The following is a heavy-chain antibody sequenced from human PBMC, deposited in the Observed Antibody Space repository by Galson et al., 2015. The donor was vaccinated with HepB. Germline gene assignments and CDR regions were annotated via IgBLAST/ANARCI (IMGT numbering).Heavy chain of an antibody. D-gene: IGHD2-15*01. CDR3: ARASGVVDQVGSHFDY. CDR1: GYSFTSYW. Sequence: QSGAEVKKPGESLKISCKGSGYSFTSYWIGWVRQMPGKGLEWMGIIYPGDSDTRYSPSFQGQVTISADKSISTAYLQWSSLKASDTAMYYCARASGVVDQVGSHFDYWGQGTLVTVSS. J-gene: IGHJ4*02. CDR2: IYPGDSDT. V-gene: IGHV5-51*01.